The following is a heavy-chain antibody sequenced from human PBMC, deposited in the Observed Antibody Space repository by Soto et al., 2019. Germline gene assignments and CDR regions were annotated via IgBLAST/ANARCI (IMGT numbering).Heavy chain of an antibody. J-gene: IGHJ4*02. CDR2: FSGSGDDT. CDR1: GFTLRTNG. CDR3: AGHGGYSY. V-gene: IGHV3-23*01. D-gene: IGHD4-17*01. Sequence: EVQLSESGGGLLQPGGSLRLSCAATGFTLRTNGMSWVRQAPGKGLEWVSSFSGSGDDTWYADSLKGRFTISRDNSKNTVYLQMNSLRAEDTALYYCAGHGGYSYLGQGTLVTVSS.